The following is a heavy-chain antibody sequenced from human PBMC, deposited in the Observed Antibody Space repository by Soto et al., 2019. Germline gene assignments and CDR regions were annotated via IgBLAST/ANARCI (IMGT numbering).Heavy chain of an antibody. CDR1: GGFVSSSSYS. CDR2: IYSSENT. V-gene: IGHV4-39*01. D-gene: IGHD2-2*03. J-gene: IGHJ6*02. CDR3: ARLNGYCISTNCHGYYGMDV. Sequence: PSETLSLTCSVSGGFVSSSSYSWGWIRQSPGKGLVWIGTIYSSENTYYNPSLLSRVTISVDTSKNEFSLRLSSVTAADTAVYYCARLNGYCISTNCHGYYGMDVWGQGTTVTVSS.